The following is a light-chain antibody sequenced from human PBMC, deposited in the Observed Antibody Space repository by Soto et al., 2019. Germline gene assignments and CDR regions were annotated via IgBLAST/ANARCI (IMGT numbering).Light chain of an antibody. J-gene: IGLJ1*01. CDR2: EVT. V-gene: IGLV2-14*01. CDR3: CSYAGTGTDNYV. Sequence: QSALTQPASVSGSPGQSITISCTGTSSDVGGYKYVSWYQQHPDKAPKLMIYEVTNRPSGVSNRFSGSKSGNTASLTISGLQAEDEADYYCCSYAGTGTDNYVFGSGTKLTVL. CDR1: SSDVGGYKY.